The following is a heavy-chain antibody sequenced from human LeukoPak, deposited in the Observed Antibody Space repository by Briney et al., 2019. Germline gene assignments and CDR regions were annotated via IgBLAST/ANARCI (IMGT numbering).Heavy chain of an antibody. J-gene: IGHJ6*04. CDR2: ISWNSGSI. V-gene: IGHV3-9*01. Sequence: GGSLRLSCEASGFTFDDYAMHWVRQAPGKGLEWVSGISWNSGSIGYADSVKGRFTISRDNAKNSLYLQMNSLRAEDTAVYYCAELGITMIGGVWGKGTTVTISS. D-gene: IGHD3-10*02. CDR1: GFTFDDYA. CDR3: AELGITMIGGV.